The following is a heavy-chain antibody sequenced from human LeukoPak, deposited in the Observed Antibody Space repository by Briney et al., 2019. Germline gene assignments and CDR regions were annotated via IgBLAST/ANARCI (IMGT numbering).Heavy chain of an antibody. CDR3: ARARDGPSWRSPWFDP. D-gene: IGHD3-10*01. CDR1: GGSVNSGGYY. CDR2: IYYSGST. J-gene: IGHJ5*02. Sequence: SETLSLTCTVSGGSVNSGGYYWSWIRQHPGKGLEWIGYIYYSGSTYYNPSLKSRVTMSVDTSKNQFSLKLSSVTAADTAVYYCARARDGPSWRSPWFDPWGQGTLVTVSS. V-gene: IGHV4-31*03.